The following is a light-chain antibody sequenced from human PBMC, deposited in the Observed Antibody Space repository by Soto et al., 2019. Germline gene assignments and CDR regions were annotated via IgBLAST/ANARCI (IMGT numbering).Light chain of an antibody. CDR2: EVN. Sequence: QSALTQPASVSGSPGQSITFSCTGTSSDVGGYNYVSWYQQHPGKAPKLMIYEVNNRPSGVSNRFSGSKSGNTASLTISGLQAEDEADYYCQSYDSSLNGVVFGGGTKLTVL. J-gene: IGLJ2*01. CDR1: SSDVGGYNY. V-gene: IGLV2-14*01. CDR3: QSYDSSLNGVV.